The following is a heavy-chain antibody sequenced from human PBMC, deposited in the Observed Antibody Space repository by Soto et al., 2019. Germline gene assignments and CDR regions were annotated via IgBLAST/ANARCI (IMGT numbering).Heavy chain of an antibody. CDR2: IKEDGSER. CDR3: ARATGADKEDY. D-gene: IGHD3-10*01. J-gene: IGHJ4*02. V-gene: IGHV3-7*04. CDR1: GFTFSSYW. Sequence: PGGSLRLSCAASGFTFSSYWMSWVGQAPGKGLEWVANIKEDGSERYYVDSVKGRFTISRDNAKNSLYLQMNSLRAEDTAVYYCARATGADKEDYWGQGTLVTVSS.